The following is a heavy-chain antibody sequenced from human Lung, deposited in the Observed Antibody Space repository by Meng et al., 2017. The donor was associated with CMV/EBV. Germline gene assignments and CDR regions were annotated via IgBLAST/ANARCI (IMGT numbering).Heavy chain of an antibody. CDR3: ARRQYQLVGLAAFDI. V-gene: IGHV1-2*02. Sequence: ASXXVSXKASGYTFTGYYMHWVRQAPGQGLEWMGWINPNSGGTNYAQKFQGRVTMTRDTSISTAYMELSRLRSDDTAVYYCARRQYQLVGLAAFDILGQGXMVTVSS. CDR2: INPNSGGT. D-gene: IGHD2-2*01. J-gene: IGHJ3*02. CDR1: GYTFTGYY.